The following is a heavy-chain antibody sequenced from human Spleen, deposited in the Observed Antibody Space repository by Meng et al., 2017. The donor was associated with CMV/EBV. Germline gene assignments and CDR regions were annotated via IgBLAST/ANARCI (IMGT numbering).Heavy chain of an antibody. CDR2: IYGNSARI. J-gene: IGHJ6*02. Sequence: GGSLRLSCAAYGFTSNDYAMHWIRHAPGKGLEWVSGIYGNSARIDYADSVKGRFTISRDNAKNSLYLQMNGLRTEDTAVYYCIRDVRPGGADVWGQGTTVTVSS. CDR1: GFTSNDYA. D-gene: IGHD3-10*01. CDR3: IRDVRPGGADV. V-gene: IGHV3-9*02.